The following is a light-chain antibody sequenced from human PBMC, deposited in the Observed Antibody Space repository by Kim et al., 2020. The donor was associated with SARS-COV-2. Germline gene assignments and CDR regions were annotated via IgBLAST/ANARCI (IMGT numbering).Light chain of an antibody. CDR1: EEVRKY. CDR2: DAS. V-gene: IGKV1-33*01. CDR3: QQYEILPIT. Sequence: ASVGDRVTIPCQGGEEVRKYVNWYQEKPGKAPKLLIYDASILETGAPSRFSGSGSGTDFTFTISSLQPEDIATYYCQQYEILPITFGQGTRLEIK. J-gene: IGKJ5*01.